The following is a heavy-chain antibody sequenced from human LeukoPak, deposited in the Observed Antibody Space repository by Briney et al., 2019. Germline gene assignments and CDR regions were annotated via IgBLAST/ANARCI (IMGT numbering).Heavy chain of an antibody. J-gene: IGHJ4*02. CDR1: GFTFTYYA. CDR2: IRYDGTNK. Sequence: GGSLRLSCAASGFTFTYYAIHWVRQAPGKGLEWVAFIRYDGTNKNYADSVKGRFTISRDNSKNTLYLQMNSLRVEDTAVYYCAKARTRGYSYGSFDYWGQGTLVTVSS. V-gene: IGHV3-30*02. D-gene: IGHD5-18*01. CDR3: AKARTRGYSYGSFDY.